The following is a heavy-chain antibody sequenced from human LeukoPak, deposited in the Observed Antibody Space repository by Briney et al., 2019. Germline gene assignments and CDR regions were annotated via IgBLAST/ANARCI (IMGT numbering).Heavy chain of an antibody. Sequence: GGSLTLSCAASGFTFSSYAMSWLRQAPGKGLEWVSAISGSGGSTYHADSVKGRFTISRDNSKNTLYLQMNSLRAEDTAVYYCAKLSGPFDYWGQGTLVTVSS. CDR2: ISGSGGST. V-gene: IGHV3-23*01. CDR1: GFTFSSYA. CDR3: AKLSGPFDY. J-gene: IGHJ4*02.